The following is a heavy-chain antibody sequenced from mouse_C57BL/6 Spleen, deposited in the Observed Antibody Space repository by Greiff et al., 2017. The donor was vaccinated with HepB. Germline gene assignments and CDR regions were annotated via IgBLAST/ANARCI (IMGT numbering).Heavy chain of an antibody. CDR3: TRDDYGSSPFDY. V-gene: IGHV5-9-1*02. Sequence: EVQRVESGEGLVKPGGSLKLSCAASGFTFSSYAMSWVRQTPEKRLEWVAYISSGGDYIYYADTVKGRFTISRDNARNTLYLQMSSLKSEDTAMYYCTRDDYGSSPFDYWGQGTTLTVSS. D-gene: IGHD1-1*01. CDR1: GFTFSSYA. CDR2: ISSGGDYI. J-gene: IGHJ2*01.